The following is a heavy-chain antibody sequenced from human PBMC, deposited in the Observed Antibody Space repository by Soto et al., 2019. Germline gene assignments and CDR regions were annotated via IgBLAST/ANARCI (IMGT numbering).Heavy chain of an antibody. CDR3: VRQSCSGGSCYPYYYYMDV. Sequence: LGESRKISCQGSGDSFTRYWIGWVRQMPGKGLEWMGIIYPGDSDTRYSPSFQGQVNISADKSISTAYPQWSSLKASDTAMYYCVRQSCSGGSCYPYYYYMDVWGKGTTVTVSS. CDR1: GDSFTRYW. V-gene: IGHV5-51*01. D-gene: IGHD2-15*01. J-gene: IGHJ6*03. CDR2: IYPGDSDT.